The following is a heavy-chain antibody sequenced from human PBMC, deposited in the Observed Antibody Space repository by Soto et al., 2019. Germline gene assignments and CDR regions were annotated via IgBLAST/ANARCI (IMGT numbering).Heavy chain of an antibody. CDR3: ARCDILTGYYPHSFEY. Sequence: SETLSLTCTVSGGSISSGGYYWSWIRQHPGKGLEWIGNIHYSGSTYYNPSLKSRVSISVDTSLSQFSLKLHSVTAAGTAVYYCARCDILTGYYPHSFEYWGQGTLVTVSS. CDR2: IHYSGST. J-gene: IGHJ4*02. V-gene: IGHV4-31*03. CDR1: GGSISSGGYY. D-gene: IGHD3-9*01.